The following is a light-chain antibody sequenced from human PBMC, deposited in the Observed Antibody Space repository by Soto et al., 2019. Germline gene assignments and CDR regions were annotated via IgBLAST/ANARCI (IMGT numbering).Light chain of an antibody. CDR3: QQYGSSPPTT. Sequence: EIVLTQSPGTLSLSPGERATLSCRASQSVSSSYLAWYQQKPGQAPRLLIYGASSRATGIPDRFSGRGSGTDFTLTISRLEPEDFEVYYCQQYGSSPPTTFGQGTKVEIK. J-gene: IGKJ1*01. CDR1: QSVSSSY. V-gene: IGKV3-20*01. CDR2: GAS.